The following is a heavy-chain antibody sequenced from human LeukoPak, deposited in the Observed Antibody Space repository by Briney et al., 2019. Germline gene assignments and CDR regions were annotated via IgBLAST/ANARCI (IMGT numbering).Heavy chain of an antibody. CDR1: GGSFSGYY. D-gene: IGHD2-2*01. CDR3: ARSGTLYCSSTSCYLRIWGFDWFDP. Sequence: SETPSLTCAVYGGSFSGYYWSWIRQPPGKGLEWIGEINHSGSTNYNPSLKSRVTISVDTSKNQFSLKLSSVTAAGTAVYYCARSGTLYCSSTSCYLRIWGFDWFDPWGQGTLVTVSS. CDR2: INHSGST. J-gene: IGHJ5*02. V-gene: IGHV4-34*01.